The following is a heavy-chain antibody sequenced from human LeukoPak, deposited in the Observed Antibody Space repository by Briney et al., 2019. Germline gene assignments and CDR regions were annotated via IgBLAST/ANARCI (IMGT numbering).Heavy chain of an antibody. V-gene: IGHV3-30*02. CDR1: GLTFSMPP. CDR2: IQNDGNSK. Sequence: GGSLRLSCAASGLTFSMPPMDWVRQAPGKGLEWVAFIQNDGNSKNYADSVRGRFTISRDTSKNTLYLQMNSLRPEDTALYFCAIGAVFCFPNWGQGTLVTVSS. D-gene: IGHD3-3*01. CDR3: AIGAVFCFPN. J-gene: IGHJ4*02.